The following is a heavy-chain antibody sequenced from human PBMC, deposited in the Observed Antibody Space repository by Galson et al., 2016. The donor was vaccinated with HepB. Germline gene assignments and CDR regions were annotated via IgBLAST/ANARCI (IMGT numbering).Heavy chain of an antibody. CDR3: TRRTGGSPDY. V-gene: IGHV3-23*01. D-gene: IGHD3-16*01. J-gene: IGHJ4*02. Sequence: SLRLSCAASGISFRNVWMSWVRQAPGKGLEWVAALSDGGERTDYADSVKGRFIISRDNSKNTVYLQMNSLRVEDTAVYYCTRRTGGSPDYWGQGTLVTVSS. CDR2: LSDGGERT. CDR1: GISFRNVW.